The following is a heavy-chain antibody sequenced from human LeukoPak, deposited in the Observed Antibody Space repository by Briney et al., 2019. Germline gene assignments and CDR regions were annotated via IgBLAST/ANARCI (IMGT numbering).Heavy chain of an antibody. CDR1: GYSFTSYW. V-gene: IGHV5-51*01. J-gene: IGHJ6*03. Sequence: TGESLKISCKGSGYSFTSYWIGWVRQMPGKGLEWMGIIYPGDSDTRYSPSFQGQVTISADKSISTAYLQWSSLKASDTAMYYCARQAGSYYDILTGQYYYYYYMDVWGKGTTVTVSS. CDR3: ARQAGSYYDILTGQYYYYYYMDV. D-gene: IGHD3-9*01. CDR2: IYPGDSDT.